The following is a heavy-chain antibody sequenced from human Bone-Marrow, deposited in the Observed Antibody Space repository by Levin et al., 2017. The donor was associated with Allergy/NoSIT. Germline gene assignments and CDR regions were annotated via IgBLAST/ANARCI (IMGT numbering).Heavy chain of an antibody. CDR2: ISYDGSKE. J-gene: IGHJ6*02. D-gene: IGHD6-13*01. CDR3: AKVKYSITWYGGAYYYYNGVDV. V-gene: IGHV3-30*18. Sequence: GGSLRLSCAASGFQFSTYGMHWVRQAPGKGLEWVSVISYDGSKEYYADSVKGRFIISRDNSKDTLYLQMDSLRAEDTAVYYCAKVKYSITWYGGAYYYYNGVDVWGQGTTVTVSS. CDR1: GFQFSTYG.